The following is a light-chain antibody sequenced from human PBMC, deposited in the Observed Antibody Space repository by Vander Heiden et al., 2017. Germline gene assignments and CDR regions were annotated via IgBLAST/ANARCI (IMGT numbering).Light chain of an antibody. CDR2: DVS. CDR1: TSDVGRYNY. J-gene: IGLJ1*01. CDR3: CSYTVRRTYV. Sequence: QSALTQPASVYGSTGESITISCTGTTSDVGRYNYVSWYQQYPGKAPKLVIFDVSNRPSGVSNRFSGSKSGNTASLTISGLQAEDEADYYCCSYTVRRTYVFGTGTKVTAL. V-gene: IGLV2-14*03.